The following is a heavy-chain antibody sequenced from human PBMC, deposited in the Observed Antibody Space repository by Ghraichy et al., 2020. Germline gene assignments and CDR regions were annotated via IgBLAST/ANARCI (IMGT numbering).Heavy chain of an antibody. CDR3: ATDTSRWTPLNYYGMDV. J-gene: IGHJ6*02. D-gene: IGHD4-23*01. V-gene: IGHV1-24*01. Sequence: ASVKVSCKVSGYTLTELSMHWVRQAPGKGLEWMGGFDPEDGETIYAQKFQGRVTMTEDTSTDTAYMELSSLRSEDTAVYYCATDTSRWTPLNYYGMDVWGQGTTVTVSS. CDR1: GYTLTELS. CDR2: FDPEDGET.